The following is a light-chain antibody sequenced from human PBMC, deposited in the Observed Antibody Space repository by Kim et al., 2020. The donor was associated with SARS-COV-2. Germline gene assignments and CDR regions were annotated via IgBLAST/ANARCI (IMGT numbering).Light chain of an antibody. J-gene: IGKJ1*01. Sequence: ASIGATVTVTCRASQRINNWLAWYQQKPGEAPKLLIFAASTLRTGVPSRFSGTGSGTDFSLTITNLQPDDFATYYCQQADRFPRTFGQGTKVDIK. CDR2: AAS. CDR3: QQADRFPRT. V-gene: IGKV1-12*01. CDR1: QRINNW.